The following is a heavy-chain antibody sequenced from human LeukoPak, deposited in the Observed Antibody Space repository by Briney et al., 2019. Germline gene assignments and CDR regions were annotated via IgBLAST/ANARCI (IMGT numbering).Heavy chain of an antibody. J-gene: IGHJ6*03. CDR2: MNPNSGNT. CDR3: AKDYGDYVGYYYYMDV. V-gene: IGHV1-8*01. D-gene: IGHD4-17*01. Sequence: ASVKVSCKASGYTFTSYDINWVRQATGQGLEWMGWMNPNSGNTGYAQKFQGRVTMTRNTSISTAYMELSSLRSEHTAVYYCAKDYGDYVGYYYYMDVWGKGTTVTISS. CDR1: GYTFTSYD.